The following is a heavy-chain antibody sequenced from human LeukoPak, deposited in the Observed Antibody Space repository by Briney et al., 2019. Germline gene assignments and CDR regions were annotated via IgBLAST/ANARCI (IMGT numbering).Heavy chain of an antibody. CDR2: VFYSGSS. CDR3: VRIYCTSTSCYGDSYYGMDV. J-gene: IGHJ6*02. D-gene: IGHD2-2*01. CDR1: GGSISSSGYY. V-gene: IGHV4-39*01. Sequence: PLETLSLTCTVSGGSISSSGYYWGWIRQPPGKGLEWIGNVFYSGSSYYSPSLKTRVTMSVDTSENQFSLKLSSVTAADSTVYYCVRIYCTSTSCYGDSYYGMDVWGQGTTVTVSS.